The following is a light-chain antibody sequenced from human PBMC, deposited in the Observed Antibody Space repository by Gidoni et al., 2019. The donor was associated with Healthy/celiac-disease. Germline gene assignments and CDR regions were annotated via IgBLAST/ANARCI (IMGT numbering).Light chain of an antibody. V-gene: IGKV1-5*03. J-gene: IGKJ1*01. CDR1: QSISSW. Sequence: DIQMTQSPSTLSASVGDRVTITCRASQSISSWLAWYQQKPGKDPKLLIYKASSLESGVPSRFSGSGSGTEFTLTISSLQPDDFATYYCQQYNSYSPTWTFXXXTKVEIK. CDR3: QQYNSYSPTWT. CDR2: KAS.